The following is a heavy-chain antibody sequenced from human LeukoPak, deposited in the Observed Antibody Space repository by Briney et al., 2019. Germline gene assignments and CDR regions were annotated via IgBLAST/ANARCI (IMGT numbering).Heavy chain of an antibody. Sequence: GGSLRLSCAASRFTVSSNYMTWVRQAPGKGLEWVSVIYSGGNTYYADSVKGRFTISRDNSKNTLYLQMNSLRAEDTAVYYCARDRPTYYMDVWGKGTTVTVSS. CDR1: RFTVSSNY. D-gene: IGHD4-17*01. CDR2: IYSGGNT. V-gene: IGHV3-66*01. J-gene: IGHJ6*03. CDR3: ARDRPTYYMDV.